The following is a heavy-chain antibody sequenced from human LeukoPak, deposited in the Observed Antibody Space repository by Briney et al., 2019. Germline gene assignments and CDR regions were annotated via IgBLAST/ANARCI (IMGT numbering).Heavy chain of an antibody. D-gene: IGHD4-17*01. J-gene: IGHJ4*02. CDR1: GFTYSSYE. CDR2: ISSSSSTI. CDR3: ASELTTVTTGIFDY. V-gene: IGHV3-48*03. Sequence: QPGGSLTLSCAASGFTYSSYEMNWVRQAPGKGLEWVSYISSSSSTIYYADSVRGRFTISRDNAKNSMYLQMNSLRAEDTAVYYCASELTTVTTGIFDYWGEGTLVTVSS.